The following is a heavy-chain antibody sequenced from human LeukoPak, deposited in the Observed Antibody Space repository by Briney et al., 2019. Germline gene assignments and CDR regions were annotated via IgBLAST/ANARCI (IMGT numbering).Heavy chain of an antibody. J-gene: IGHJ5*02. CDR1: GFTFSSYA. V-gene: IGHV3-23*01. CDR2: ISGSGGST. Sequence: QSGGSLRLSCAASGFTFSSYAMSWVRQAPGKGLEWVSAISGSGGSTYYADSVKGRFTISRDNSKNTLYLQMNSLRAEDTAVYYCAKAPYQLLYNWFDPWGQGTLVTVSS. D-gene: IGHD2-2*01. CDR3: AKAPYQLLYNWFDP.